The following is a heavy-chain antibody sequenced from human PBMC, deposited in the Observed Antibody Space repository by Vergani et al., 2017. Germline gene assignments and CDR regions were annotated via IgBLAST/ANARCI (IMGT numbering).Heavy chain of an antibody. V-gene: IGHV7-4-1*02. D-gene: IGHD6-13*01. J-gene: IGHJ6*02. Sequence: QVQLVQSGSELKKPGASVKVSCKASGYTFTSYALNWVRQAPGQGLEWMGWINTNTGNPTYAQGFTGRFVFSLDTSVSTAYLQISSLKAEDTAVYYCASASGSSGYSMGYYYYYGMDVWGQGTTVTVSS. CDR3: ASASGSSGYSMGYYYYYGMDV. CDR2: INTNTGNP. CDR1: GYTFTSYA.